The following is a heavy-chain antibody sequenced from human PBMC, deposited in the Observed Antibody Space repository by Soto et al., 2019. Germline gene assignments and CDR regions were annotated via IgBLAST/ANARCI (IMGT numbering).Heavy chain of an antibody. CDR2: IYYSGNT. CDR1: GGSISNYY. J-gene: IGHJ5*02. V-gene: IGHV4-59*08. CDR3: ARAINDFWSGWFELGKDGPKYWFDL. D-gene: IGHD3-3*01. Sequence: SETLSLTCTVSGGSISNYYWSWIRQPPGKGLEWIGYIYYSGNTNYNPSLKSRVTISVDTSKKQFSLKLSSVTAADTAVYYCARAINDFWSGWFELGKDGPKYWFDLWGQGTLVTVSS.